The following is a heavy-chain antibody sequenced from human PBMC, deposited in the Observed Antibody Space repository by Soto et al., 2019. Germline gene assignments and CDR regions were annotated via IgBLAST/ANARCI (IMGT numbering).Heavy chain of an antibody. V-gene: IGHV4-4*02. CDR2: IYHSGST. CDR3: AGGAIAVAGTYFDY. CDR1: GGSISSINW. D-gene: IGHD6-19*01. J-gene: IGHJ4*02. Sequence: SETLSLTCAVSGGSISSINWWSWVRQPPGKGLEWIGEIYHSGSTNYNPSLKSRVTISVDKSKNQFSLKLSSVTAADTAVYYCAGGAIAVAGTYFDYWGQGTLVTVSS.